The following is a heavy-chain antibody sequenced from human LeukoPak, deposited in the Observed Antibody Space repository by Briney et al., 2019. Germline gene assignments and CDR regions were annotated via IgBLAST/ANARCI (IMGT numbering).Heavy chain of an antibody. CDR2: ISGSGGST. D-gene: IGHD3-3*01. J-gene: IGHJ4*02. CDR1: RFTFSSYA. CDR3: AKDMGGVYDFWSGSTLEQYYFDY. Sequence: GGSLRLSCAASRFTFSSYAMSWVRQAPGKGLERVSAISGSGGSTYYADSVKGRFTISRDNSKNTLYLQMNSLRAEDTAVYYCAKDMGGVYDFWSGSTLEQYYFDYWGQGTLVTVSS. V-gene: IGHV3-23*01.